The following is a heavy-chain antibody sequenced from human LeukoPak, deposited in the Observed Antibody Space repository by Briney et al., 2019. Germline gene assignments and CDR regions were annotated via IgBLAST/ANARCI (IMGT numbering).Heavy chain of an antibody. V-gene: IGHV3-30*04. CDR1: GFTFSSYA. D-gene: IGHD3-16*02. J-gene: IGHJ4*02. Sequence: GGSLRLSCAASGFTFSSYAMHWVRQAPGKGLEWVAVISYDGSNKYYADSVKGRFTISRDNSKNTLYLQMNGLRAEDTAVYYCAKVRFGGVIGNFDYWGQGTLVTVSS. CDR3: AKVRFGGVIGNFDY. CDR2: ISYDGSNK.